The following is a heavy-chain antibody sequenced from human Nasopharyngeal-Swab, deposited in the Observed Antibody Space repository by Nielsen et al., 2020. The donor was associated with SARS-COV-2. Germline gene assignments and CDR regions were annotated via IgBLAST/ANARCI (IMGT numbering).Heavy chain of an antibody. D-gene: IGHD2-21*01. V-gene: IGHV3-21*01. CDR3: ARTYCGGDCYHYYYGMDV. Sequence: RRASGKWVAWVSSISSSSSYIYYADSVKGRFTISRDNAKNSLYLQMNSLRAEDTAVYYCARTYCGGDCYHYYYGMDVWGQGTTVTVSS. CDR2: ISSSSSYI. J-gene: IGHJ6*02.